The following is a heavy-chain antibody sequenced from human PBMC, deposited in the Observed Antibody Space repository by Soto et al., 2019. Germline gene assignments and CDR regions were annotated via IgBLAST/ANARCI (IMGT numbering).Heavy chain of an antibody. CDR2: ISGSGGST. J-gene: IGHJ3*01. CDR3: ARGDYHDTSGPFSDAFDV. V-gene: IGHV3-23*01. Sequence: GGSVRLSCAASGFTFSSYAMSWVRQAPGKGLEWVSAISGSGGSTYYADSVKGRFTISRDNTKNTLYLQMNSLRAEDTAVYYCARGDYHDTSGPFSDAFDVWGQGTMVTVSS. CDR1: GFTFSSYA. D-gene: IGHD3-22*01.